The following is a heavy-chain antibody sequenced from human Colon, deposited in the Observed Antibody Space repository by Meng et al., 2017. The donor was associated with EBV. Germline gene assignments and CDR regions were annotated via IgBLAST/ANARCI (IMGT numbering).Heavy chain of an antibody. Sequence: VQLPESGPGLVEPSQPLSPTCTVFGGSMSSGNYYWSWIRQPPGKGLEWIGYIHHSGSAYYNPSLKSRVSISVDTSKNQFSLNLNSMTAADTAVYYCASFDHIPRRNYFDYWGQGTLVTVSS. V-gene: IGHV4-30-4*01. D-gene: IGHD2-21*01. CDR3: ASFDHIPRRNYFDY. CDR1: GGSMSSGNYY. J-gene: IGHJ4*02. CDR2: IHHSGSA.